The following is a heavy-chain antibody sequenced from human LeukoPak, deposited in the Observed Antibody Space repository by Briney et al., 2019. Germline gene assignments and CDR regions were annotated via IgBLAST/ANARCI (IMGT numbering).Heavy chain of an antibody. V-gene: IGHV4-59*08. CDR2: IYHTGAT. J-gene: IGHJ4*02. D-gene: IGHD6-19*01. Sequence: SETLSLTCTVSGASISSYYWTWIRQSPGQGLEWIGYIYHTGATSYNPSLKSRVTMSIDTSKKQFSLKLTSVTAADTAVYFCARYGVSGWVIDDWGQGTLVTVSS. CDR1: GASISSYY. CDR3: ARYGVSGWVIDD.